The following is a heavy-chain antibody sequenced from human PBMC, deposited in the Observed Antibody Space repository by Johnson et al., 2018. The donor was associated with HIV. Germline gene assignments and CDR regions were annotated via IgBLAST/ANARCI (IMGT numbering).Heavy chain of an antibody. J-gene: IGHJ3*02. V-gene: IGHV3-30-3*01. D-gene: IGHD6-13*01. Sequence: QVQLVESGGGVVRPGGSLRLSCAASGFTFSYYAMHWVRQVPGKGLEWVAVISYDGTNKYYANSVKGRFTISRDNAKNSLYLQMNSLRAEDTALYYCAKDGGARGSSWYEGVFDIWGQGTMVTVSS. CDR1: GFTFSYYA. CDR3: AKDGGARGSSWYEGVFDI. CDR2: ISYDGTNK.